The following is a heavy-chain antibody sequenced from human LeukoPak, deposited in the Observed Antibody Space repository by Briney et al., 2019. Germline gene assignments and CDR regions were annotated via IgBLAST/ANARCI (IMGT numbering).Heavy chain of an antibody. CDR3: ARDHDSYGVDYFDY. Sequence: GGSLRLSCAASGFTFSSYWMSWVRQAPGKGLEWVANIKQDGSEKYYVDSVKGRFTISRDNAKNSLYLQMNSLRAEDTAVYYCARDHDSYGVDYFDYWGQGTLVTVSS. CDR2: IKQDGSEK. D-gene: IGHD3-16*01. J-gene: IGHJ4*02. CDR1: GFTFSSYW. V-gene: IGHV3-7*01.